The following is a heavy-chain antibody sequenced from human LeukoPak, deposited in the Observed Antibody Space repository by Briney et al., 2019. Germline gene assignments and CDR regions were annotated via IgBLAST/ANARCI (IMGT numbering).Heavy chain of an antibody. D-gene: IGHD3-22*01. J-gene: IGHJ4*02. CDR1: GVSISSSSSYF. V-gene: IGHV4-39*01. CDR2: IYYSGST. Sequence: SETLSLTCSVSGVSISSSSSYFSGWIRQPPGKGLEWIGTIYYSGSTYYSPSLRSRITISVDTSKDQFSLKLRSVTAADTAVYFCASRSLFYSESGDSYDHFDYWGQGTLVTVSS. CDR3: ASRSLFYSESGDSYDHFDY.